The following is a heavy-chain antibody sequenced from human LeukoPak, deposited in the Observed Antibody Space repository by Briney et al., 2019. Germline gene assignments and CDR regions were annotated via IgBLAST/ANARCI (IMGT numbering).Heavy chain of an antibody. CDR3: ARGAPDYYGSGSYYGISYRSPYYYYYMDV. J-gene: IGHJ6*03. D-gene: IGHD3-10*01. Sequence: SETLSLTCAVYGGSFSGYYWSWIRQPPGKGLEWIGEINHSGSTNYNPSLKSRVTISVDTSKNQFSLKLSSVTAADTAVYYCARGAPDYYGSGSYYGISYRSPYYYYYMDVWGKGTTVTVSS. V-gene: IGHV4-34*01. CDR2: INHSGST. CDR1: GGSFSGYY.